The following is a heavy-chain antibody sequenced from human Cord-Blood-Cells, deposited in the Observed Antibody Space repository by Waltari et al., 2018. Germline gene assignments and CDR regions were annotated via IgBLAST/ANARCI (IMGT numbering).Heavy chain of an antibody. D-gene: IGHD6-19*01. V-gene: IGHV4-4*07. J-gene: IGHJ3*02. CDR1: GGSISSYY. CDR3: ARARDSSGWYSDAFDI. CDR2: IYTSGST. Sequence: QVQLQESGPGLVKPSETLSLTCTVSGGSISSYYWSWIRQLAGKGLEWIGRIYTSGSTNYNPSLKSRVTMSVDTSKNQFSLKLSSVTAADTAVYYCARARDSSGWYSDAFDIWGQGTMVTVSS.